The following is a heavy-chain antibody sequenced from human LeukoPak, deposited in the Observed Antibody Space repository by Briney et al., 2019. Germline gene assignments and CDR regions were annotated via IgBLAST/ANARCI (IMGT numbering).Heavy chain of an antibody. CDR3: ARMCSFTMVRGVMNPYGMDI. J-gene: IGHJ6*02. CDR2: IYYSGST. D-gene: IGHD3-10*01. CDR1: GGSISSYY. Sequence: SETLFLTCTVSGGSISSYYWSWIRQPPGKGLEWIGYIYYSGSTNYNPSLKSRVTISVDTSKNQFSLKLSSVTAADTAVYYCARMCSFTMVRGVMNPYGMDIWGQETTVTVSS. V-gene: IGHV4-59*01.